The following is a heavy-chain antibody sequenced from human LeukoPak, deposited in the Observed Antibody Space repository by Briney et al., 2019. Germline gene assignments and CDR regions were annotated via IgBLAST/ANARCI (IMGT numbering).Heavy chain of an antibody. CDR2: ISWNSRSI. CDR1: GFNFDDYA. V-gene: IGHV3-9*01. D-gene: IGHD2-2*01. J-gene: IGHJ5*02. Sequence: GGSLRLSCGVSGFNFDDYAMHWVRQAPGKGLEWVSGISWNSRSIGYADSVKGRFTISRDNAKNSLYLQMNSLRAEDTALYYCAKDMYPTRFNWFDPWGQGTLVTVSS. CDR3: AKDMYPTRFNWFDP.